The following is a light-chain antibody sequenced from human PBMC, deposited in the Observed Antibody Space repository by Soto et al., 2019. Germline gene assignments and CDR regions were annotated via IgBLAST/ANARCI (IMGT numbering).Light chain of an antibody. V-gene: IGLV3-21*02. CDR3: QVWDTYTLSGV. Sequence: YELTQPPSVSVAPGQTASITCGGDNIETKGVHWYQRKPGQAPILVVYDDTDRPSGIPDRFSGSNSGNTATLTISRVEAGDEADYYCQVWDTYTLSGVFGGGTKLTVL. CDR1: NIETKG. J-gene: IGLJ3*02. CDR2: DDT.